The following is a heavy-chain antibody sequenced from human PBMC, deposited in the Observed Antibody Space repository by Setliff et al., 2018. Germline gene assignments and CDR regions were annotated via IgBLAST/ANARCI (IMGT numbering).Heavy chain of an antibody. J-gene: IGHJ4*02. Sequence: PSETLSLSCAASGFTFSNAWMSWVRQAPGKGLEWVGRIKSKTDGGTVDYAAPVRGRFTISRDDSKDTLYLQMDSLKTQDTAVYYCTTGPLIGATRGYWGQGTLVTVSS. CDR1: GFTFSNAW. CDR2: IKSKTDGGTV. D-gene: IGHD1-26*01. CDR3: TTGPLIGATRGY. V-gene: IGHV3-15*01.